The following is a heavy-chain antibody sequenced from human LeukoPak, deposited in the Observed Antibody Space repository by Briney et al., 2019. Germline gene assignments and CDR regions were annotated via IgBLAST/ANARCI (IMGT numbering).Heavy chain of an antibody. V-gene: IGHV3-21*01. CDR2: ISSSSSYI. CDR3: ARDYYDSSGYTLRAN. CDR1: GLTFSSYS. D-gene: IGHD3-22*01. J-gene: IGHJ4*02. Sequence: GGSLRLSCAASGLTFSSYSMNWVRQAPGKGLEWVSSISSSSSYIYYADSVKGRFTISRDNTKTSLYLQMNSLRAEDTAVYYCARDYYDSSGYTLRANWGQGTLVTVSS.